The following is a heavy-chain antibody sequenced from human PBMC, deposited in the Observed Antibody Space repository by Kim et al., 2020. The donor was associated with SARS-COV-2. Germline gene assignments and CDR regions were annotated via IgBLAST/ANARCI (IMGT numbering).Heavy chain of an antibody. CDR3: VRGSPSGWCSDATCLSLNY. J-gene: IGHJ4*02. Sequence: SETLSLTCKVSGGSISSYSWNWIRQPPGKGLEWIGNIHYSGSTKYNPSLKSRLTISLDTSKNQFSLNLNSVTAADTAVYFCVRGSPSGWCSDATCLSLNYWGQGTRVSVSS. V-gene: IGHV4-59*13. CDR1: GGSISSYS. CDR2: IHYSGST. D-gene: IGHD2-8*01.